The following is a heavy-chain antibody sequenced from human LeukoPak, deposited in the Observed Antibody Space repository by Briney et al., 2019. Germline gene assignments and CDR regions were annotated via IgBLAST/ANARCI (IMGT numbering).Heavy chain of an antibody. V-gene: IGHV3-49*02. D-gene: IGHD6-19*01. CDR2: IRSKAYGGTT. CDR3: TRGSSGYYYYGMDV. J-gene: IGHJ6*02. Sequence: WIRQAPGKGLEWVGFIRSKAYGGTTECAASVKGRFTISRDDSKSIAYLQMNSLKTEDTAVYYCTRGSSGYYYYGMDVWGQGTTVTASS.